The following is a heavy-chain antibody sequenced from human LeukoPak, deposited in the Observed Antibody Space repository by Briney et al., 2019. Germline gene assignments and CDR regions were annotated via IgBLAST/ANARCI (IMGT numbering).Heavy chain of an antibody. V-gene: IGHV3-30*18. CDR2: ISYDGSNK. CDR3: AKDGEGRRVFGVGLLLNNWFDP. J-gene: IGHJ5*02. CDR1: GFTFNNYG. Sequence: GGSLRLSCATSGFTFNNYGMHWVRQAPGKGLEWVALISYDGSNKYYVDSVKGRFTISRDKSKNTLHLQMNSLRAEDTAFYYCAKDGEGRRVFGVGLLLNNWFDPWGQGTLVTVSS. D-gene: IGHD3-3*01.